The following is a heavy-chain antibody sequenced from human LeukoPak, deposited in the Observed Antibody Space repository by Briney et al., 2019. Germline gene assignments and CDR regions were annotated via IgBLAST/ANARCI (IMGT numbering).Heavy chain of an antibody. CDR1: GFTFSSYA. Sequence: GGSLRLSCAASGFTFSSYAMHWVRQAPGKGLEWVAVVSYDGSNKYYADSVKGRFTISRGNSKNTLYLQMNSLRAEDTAVYYCARGDYGDYWWGQGTLVTVSS. V-gene: IGHV3-30*04. D-gene: IGHD4-17*01. J-gene: IGHJ4*02. CDR3: ARGDYGDYW. CDR2: VSYDGSNK.